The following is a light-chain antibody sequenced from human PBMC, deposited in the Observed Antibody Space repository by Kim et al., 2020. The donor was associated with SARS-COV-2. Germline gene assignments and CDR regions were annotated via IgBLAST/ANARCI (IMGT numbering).Light chain of an antibody. CDR3: HQYYSYPRT. CDR2: AAS. V-gene: IGKV1-8*01. J-gene: IGKJ1*01. CDR1: QGISSY. Sequence: AIRMTQSPSSLSASTGDRVTITCRASQGISSYLAWYQQKPGKAPKLLIYAASTLQSGVPSRFSGSGSGTDFTLTISCLQSEDFATYYSHQYYSYPRTFVEGTKVEIK.